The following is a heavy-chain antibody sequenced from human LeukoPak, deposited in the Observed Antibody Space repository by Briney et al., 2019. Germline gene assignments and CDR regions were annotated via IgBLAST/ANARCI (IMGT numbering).Heavy chain of an antibody. Sequence: GGSLRLSCLTSGFTFSTNAMSWVRQAPGKELEWVSAISGSGGSTYYADSVKGRFTISRDNSKNTLYLQMNSLRAEDTAVYYCAKGGLWFGESDLYYYYGMDVWGQGTTVTVSS. CDR1: GFTFSTNA. V-gene: IGHV3-23*01. CDR3: AKGGLWFGESDLYYYYGMDV. CDR2: ISGSGGST. J-gene: IGHJ6*02. D-gene: IGHD3-10*01.